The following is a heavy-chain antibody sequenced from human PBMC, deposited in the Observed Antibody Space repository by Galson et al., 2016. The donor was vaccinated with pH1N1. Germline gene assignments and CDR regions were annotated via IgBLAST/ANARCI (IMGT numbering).Heavy chain of an antibody. CDR3: AHSLYGDYVGWFDP. V-gene: IGHV2-5*01. Sequence: PALVKPTQTLTLTCTFSGFSLSTSGVGVGWIRQPPGKALEWLALIYWNDDKRYSPSLKSRLTITKDTSKNQVVLTMTNMDPVDTATDYCAHSLYGDYVGWFDPLGQGTLVTVSS. CDR1: GFSLSTSGVG. D-gene: IGHD4-17*01. CDR2: IYWNDDK. J-gene: IGHJ5*02.